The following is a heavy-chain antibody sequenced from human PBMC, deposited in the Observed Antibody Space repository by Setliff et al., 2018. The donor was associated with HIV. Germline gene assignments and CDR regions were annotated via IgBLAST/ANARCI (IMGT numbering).Heavy chain of an antibody. Sequence: GASVKVSCKASGGGFSNHAITWVRQAPGQGLEWMGVIIPIFTTTDYAQKFRGRLTINADESTDTAHMELRSLRSADTASYYCATLNEYAYQTGGWFDPWGKGTPVTVSS. CDR1: GGGFSNHA. CDR2: IIPIFTTT. J-gene: IGHJ5*02. D-gene: IGHD3-16*01. CDR3: ATLNEYAYQTGGWFDP. V-gene: IGHV1-69*13.